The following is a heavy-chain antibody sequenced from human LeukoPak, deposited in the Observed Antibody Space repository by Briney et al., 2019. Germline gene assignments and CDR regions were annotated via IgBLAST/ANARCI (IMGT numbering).Heavy chain of an antibody. V-gene: IGHV3-21*01. CDR1: GFTFSSYS. J-gene: IGHJ5*02. CDR2: ISSSSSYT. Sequence: KPGGSLRLSCAASGFTFSSYSMNWVRQAPGKGLEWVSSISSSSSYTYYADSVKGRFTISRDNAKNSLYLQMNSLRAEDTAVYYCAREIVVVPAAPRVFDPWGQGTLVTVSS. CDR3: AREIVVVPAAPRVFDP. D-gene: IGHD2-2*01.